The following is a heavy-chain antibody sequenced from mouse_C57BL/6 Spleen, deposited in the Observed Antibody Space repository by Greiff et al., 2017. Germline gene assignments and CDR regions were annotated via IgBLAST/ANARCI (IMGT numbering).Heavy chain of an antibody. Sequence: QVQLQQPGAELVRPGSSVKLSCKASGYTFTSYWMHWVKQRPIQGLEWIGNIDPSDSETHYNQKFKDKATLTVDKSSSTAYMQLSSLTSEASAVYYCARSGYYGSSYFDYWGQGTTLTVSS. J-gene: IGHJ2*01. CDR2: IDPSDSET. D-gene: IGHD1-1*01. CDR3: ARSGYYGSSYFDY. CDR1: GYTFTSYW. V-gene: IGHV1-52*01.